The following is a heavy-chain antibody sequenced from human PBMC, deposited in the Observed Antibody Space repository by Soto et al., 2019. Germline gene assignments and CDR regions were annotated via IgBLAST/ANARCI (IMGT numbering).Heavy chain of an antibody. CDR3: ARGNLPIVVVPAAIDP. J-gene: IGHJ5*02. Sequence: GGSLRLSCAASGFTFSSYWMHWVRQTPGKGLEWVSRINTDGSTTNYADSVKGRFNISRDNAKNTLYLQMNGLRVEDTAVFYCARGNLPIVVVPAAIDPWGQGTLVTVSS. V-gene: IGHV3-74*01. CDR1: GFTFSSYW. CDR2: INTDGSTT. D-gene: IGHD2-2*01.